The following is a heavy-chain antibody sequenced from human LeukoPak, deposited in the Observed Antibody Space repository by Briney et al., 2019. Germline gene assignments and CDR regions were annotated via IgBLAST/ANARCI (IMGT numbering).Heavy chain of an antibody. V-gene: IGHV3-53*01. CDR2: IYSGGST. J-gene: IGHJ6*02. CDR1: GFTVSSNY. Sequence: GGSLRLSCAASGFTVSSNYMSWVRQAPGKGLEWVSVIYSGGSTYYADSVKGRFTISRDNSKNTLYLQMNSLRAEDTAVYYCATAVYYYYGMDVWGQGTTVAVSS. CDR3: ATAVYYYYGMDV.